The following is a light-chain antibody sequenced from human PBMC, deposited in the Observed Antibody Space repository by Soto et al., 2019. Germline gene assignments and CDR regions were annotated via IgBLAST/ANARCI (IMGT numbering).Light chain of an antibody. J-gene: IGKJ1*01. CDR1: QGIRSA. CDR3: LLDYAYFWA. Sequence: AIQVTQSPSSLSASVGDRVNITCRTSQGIRSALGWYQQKPGKVPKLLIYAASTLQSGVPSRFSGSGSGRDFTLTISSLQPEDFATYYCLLDYAYFWAFGQGTKVDIK. CDR2: AAS. V-gene: IGKV1-6*01.